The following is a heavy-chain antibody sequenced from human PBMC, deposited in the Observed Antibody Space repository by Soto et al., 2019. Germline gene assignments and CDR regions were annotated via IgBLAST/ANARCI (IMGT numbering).Heavy chain of an antibody. Sequence: RGSLRLSCAPSGFTFSSYAMSWVRQAPGKGQEWVSAISGSGGSTYYADSVKGRFTISRDNSKNTLYLQMNSLRAEDTAVYYCAKDRKRFLEWLSPNYYYGMDVWGQGTTVTVSS. CDR3: AKDRKRFLEWLSPNYYYGMDV. D-gene: IGHD3-3*01. CDR1: GFTFSSYA. CDR2: ISGSGGST. V-gene: IGHV3-23*01. J-gene: IGHJ6*02.